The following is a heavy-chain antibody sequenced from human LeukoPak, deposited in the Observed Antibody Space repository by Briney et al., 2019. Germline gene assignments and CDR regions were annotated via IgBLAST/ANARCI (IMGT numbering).Heavy chain of an antibody. CDR2: ISSSSSYI. Sequence: PGGSLRLSCAASGFTFSSYSMNWVRQAPGKGLEWVSSISSSSSYIYYADSVKGRFTISRDNAKNSLYLQMNSLRAEDTAVYYCARDRDYGGRGDAFDIWGQGTMVTVSS. CDR1: GFTFSSYS. D-gene: IGHD4-23*01. V-gene: IGHV3-21*01. CDR3: ARDRDYGGRGDAFDI. J-gene: IGHJ3*02.